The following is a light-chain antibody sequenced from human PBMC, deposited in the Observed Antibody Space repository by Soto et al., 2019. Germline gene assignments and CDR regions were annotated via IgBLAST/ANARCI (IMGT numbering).Light chain of an antibody. CDR3: CSYAGSYTHYV. CDR1: SIEVGGYNY. Sequence: QSALTQPRSVSGSPGQSITISCTGTSIEVGGYNYVSWYRQHPGKAPKLMIYDVSKRPSGVPDRFSGSKSGNTASLTISGLQAEDEADYYCCSYAGSYTHYVFGTGTKLTVL. CDR2: DVS. J-gene: IGLJ1*01. V-gene: IGLV2-11*01.